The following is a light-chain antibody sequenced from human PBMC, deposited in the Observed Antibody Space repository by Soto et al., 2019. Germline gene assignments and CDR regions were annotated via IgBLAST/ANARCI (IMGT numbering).Light chain of an antibody. J-gene: IGKJ1*01. CDR2: GVS. Sequence: EIVLTQSPATLSLSPGEGASLSCRASQNISTYLAWYQQRPGQVPRLLIYGVSKRAPAIPPRFSGSGSGTDFPLSVSGLGNEDFATYYCQQRTNSPPWTFGQGTRVELK. V-gene: IGKV3-11*01. CDR1: QNISTY. CDR3: QQRTNSPPWT.